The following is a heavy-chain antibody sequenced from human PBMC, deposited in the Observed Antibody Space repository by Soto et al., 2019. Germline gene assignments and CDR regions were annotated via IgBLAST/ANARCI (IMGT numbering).Heavy chain of an antibody. J-gene: IGHJ4*02. V-gene: IGHV3-33*01. CDR2: IWSDGSNA. D-gene: IGHD6-19*01. Sequence: QVELVESRGDVVQPGRPLRLSCAAAGFIFSSYAMYWVRQAPGKGPEWVALIWSDGSNAYYADSVKGRFTISRDNSKNTLYLQMNSLRAEDTAVYYCARPRKQWQVFFDYWGQGTLVTVSS. CDR1: GFIFSSYA. CDR3: ARPRKQWQVFFDY.